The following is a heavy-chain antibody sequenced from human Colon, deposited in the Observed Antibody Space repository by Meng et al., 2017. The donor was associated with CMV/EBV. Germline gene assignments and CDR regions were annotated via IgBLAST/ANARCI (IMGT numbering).Heavy chain of an antibody. CDR3: AREGMNNWFDP. CDR1: NGSVSTDY. CDR2: IFSSGST. Sequence: GSLRLSCTVSNGSVSTDYWSWIRQPPGKGLEWIAYIFSSGSTSYNPSLRSRATISIDTSKNQFSLTLNSVTAADTAIYYCAREGMNNWFDPWGQGTLVTVSS. J-gene: IGHJ5*02. V-gene: IGHV4-59*02.